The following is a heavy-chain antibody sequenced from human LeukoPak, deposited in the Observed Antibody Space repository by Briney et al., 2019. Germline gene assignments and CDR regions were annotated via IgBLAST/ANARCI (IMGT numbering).Heavy chain of an antibody. V-gene: IGHV1-2*03. J-gene: IGHJ6*03. Sequence: LVASVKVSCKASGYPFTGYYMHWVRQAPGQGLEWMGWINPNSGGTNYAQKFQGRVTMTRNTSISTAYMELSSLRSEDTAVYYCARRAAAGTSYYYYYYMDVWGKGTTVTISS. D-gene: IGHD6-13*01. CDR1: GYPFTGYY. CDR3: ARRAAAGTSYYYYYYMDV. CDR2: INPNSGGT.